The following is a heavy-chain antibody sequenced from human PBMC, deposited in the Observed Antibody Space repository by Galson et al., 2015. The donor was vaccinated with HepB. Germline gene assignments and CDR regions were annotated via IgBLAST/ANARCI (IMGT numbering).Heavy chain of an antibody. Sequence: SLRLSCAASGFTFDDYAMHWVRQAPGKGLEWVSGISWNSGSIGYADSVKGRFTISRDNAKNSLYLQMNSLRAEDTALYYCAKGAGDCSSTSCPTSVDYWGQGTLVTVSS. J-gene: IGHJ4*02. D-gene: IGHD2-2*01. V-gene: IGHV3-9*01. CDR3: AKGAGDCSSTSCPTSVDY. CDR1: GFTFDDYA. CDR2: ISWNSGSI.